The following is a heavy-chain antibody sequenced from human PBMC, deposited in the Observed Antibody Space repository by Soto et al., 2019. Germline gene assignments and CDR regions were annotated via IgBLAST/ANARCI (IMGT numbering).Heavy chain of an antibody. CDR2: ISGSGGST. D-gene: IGHD2-2*01. Sequence: HPXGSLRLFCGAPGLTFSSYAMSWVRQAPGKGLEWVSAISGSGGSTYYADSVKGRFTISRDNSKNTLYLQMNSLRAEDTAVYYCAKDGAIVVVTAHRSSYYGMDVWGQGTTVTVSS. CDR1: GLTFSSYA. J-gene: IGHJ6*02. CDR3: AKDGAIVVVTAHRSSYYGMDV. V-gene: IGHV3-23*01.